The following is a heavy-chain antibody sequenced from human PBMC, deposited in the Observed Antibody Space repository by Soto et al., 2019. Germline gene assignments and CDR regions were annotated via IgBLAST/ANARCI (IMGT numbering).Heavy chain of an antibody. D-gene: IGHD6-13*01. CDR1: GGSISTYY. CDR2: IYYSGST. V-gene: IGHV4-59*08. CDR3: ARLISGSSWYDNWFYP. J-gene: IGHJ5*02. Sequence: SETLSLTCTVSGGSISTYYWTWIRQPPGKGLEWIGYIYYSGSTNYNPSLKSRVTISVDTSKNQFSLKVSSVTATDTAVYYCARLISGSSWYDNWFYPWGQGTLVTVSS.